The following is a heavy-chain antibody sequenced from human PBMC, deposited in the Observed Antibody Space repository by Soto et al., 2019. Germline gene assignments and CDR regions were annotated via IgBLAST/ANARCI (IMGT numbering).Heavy chain of an antibody. J-gene: IGHJ6*03. D-gene: IGHD3-10*01. Sequence: QVQLQESGPGLVKPSGTLSLTCAVSSGSISSSNWWSWVRQPPGKGLEWIGEIYHSGSTNYNPSLKSRVTISVDKSKNQDALKLSSVTAAYTAVYYCARVPLTMVAGGPDYYYMDVWGKGTTVTGSS. CDR3: ARVPLTMVAGGPDYYYMDV. CDR1: SGSISSSNW. V-gene: IGHV4-4*02. CDR2: IYHSGST.